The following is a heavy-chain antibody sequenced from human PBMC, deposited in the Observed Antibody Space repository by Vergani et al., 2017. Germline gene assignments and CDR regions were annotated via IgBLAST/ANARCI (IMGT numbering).Heavy chain of an antibody. D-gene: IGHD2-8*01. CDR2: IRHDGIT. CDR3: AREGYCTNGVCFTRFDV. V-gene: IGHV4-34*01. J-gene: IGHJ4*02. CDR1: GGSFNDYW. Sequence: QAQLQQWGAGLLKPSETLSLTCAIYGGSFNDYWWTWIRQPPGKGLEWIGEIRHDGITHYSPSHKSRVTISIDTSTHQFSLNLRSVTAADTAVYYCAREGYCTNGVCFTRFDVWGQGALVTVSS.